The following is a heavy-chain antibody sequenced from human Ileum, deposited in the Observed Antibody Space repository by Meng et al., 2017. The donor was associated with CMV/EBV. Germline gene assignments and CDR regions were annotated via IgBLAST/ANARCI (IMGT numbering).Heavy chain of an antibody. D-gene: IGHD1-26*01. Sequence: QVPPQEPGPGLLKPSETLSLTCTVSGGSISTNSDYWGWVRQPPGKGLEWIATVHYTGTTYYNPSLKSPVIISIDTSKNQFSLRLTSVTAADTAVYYCARDRTVGPTPDGSLGAWGQGTLVTVSS. J-gene: IGHJ4*02. V-gene: IGHV4-39*07. CDR1: GGSISTNSDY. CDR3: ARDRTVGPTPDGSLGA. CDR2: VHYTGTT.